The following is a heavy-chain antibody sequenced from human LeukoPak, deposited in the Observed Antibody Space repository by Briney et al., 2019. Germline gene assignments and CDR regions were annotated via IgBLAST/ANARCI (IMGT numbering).Heavy chain of an antibody. V-gene: IGHV5-10-1*01. CDR1: GYSFTSYW. CDR3: ARIVRGYSYGPPDYYFDY. J-gene: IGHJ4*02. CDR2: IDPSDSYT. D-gene: IGHD5-18*01. Sequence: GESLKTSCKGSGYSFTSYWISWVRQMPGKGLEWMGRIDPSDSYTNYSPSFQGHVTISADKSISTAYLQWSSLKASDTAMYYCARIVRGYSYGPPDYYFDYWGQGTLVTVSS.